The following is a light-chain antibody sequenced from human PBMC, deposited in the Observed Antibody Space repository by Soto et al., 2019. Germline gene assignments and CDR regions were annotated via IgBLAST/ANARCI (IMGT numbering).Light chain of an antibody. CDR1: QSINSN. CDR3: QQTNTFPLT. Sequence: VMTQSPATLSVSPGERATLSCTASQSINSNLAWYQQRPGQAPRLLIYGASTRATGIPARFSGSGSETDFTLTISSLQPEDSATYYCQQTNTFPLTFGGGTKVDIK. V-gene: IGKV3-15*01. J-gene: IGKJ4*01. CDR2: GAS.